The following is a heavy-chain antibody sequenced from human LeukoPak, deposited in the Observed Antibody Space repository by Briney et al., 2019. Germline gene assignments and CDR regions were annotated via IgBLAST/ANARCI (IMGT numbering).Heavy chain of an antibody. V-gene: IGHV4-39*07. CDR3: ASLDRTGPVDY. Sequence: SETLSLTCTVSGGSISSSSYYWGWIRQPPGKGLEWIGSIYYSGSTYYNPSLKSRVTISVDTSKNQFSLKLSSVTAEDTAVYYCASLDRTGPVDYWGQGILVTVSS. J-gene: IGHJ4*02. CDR1: GGSISSSSYY. CDR2: IYYSGST. D-gene: IGHD2-8*02.